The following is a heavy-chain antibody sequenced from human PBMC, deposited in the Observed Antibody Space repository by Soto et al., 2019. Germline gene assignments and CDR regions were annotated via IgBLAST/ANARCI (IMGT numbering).Heavy chain of an antibody. J-gene: IGHJ4*02. D-gene: IGHD3-16*02. CDR2: ISGRGGNT. Sequence: EVQLLESGGGLVQPGGSLRLSCAASGFTFSSYAMSWVRQAPGKGLEWVSAISGRGGNTYYADSVKGRFTISRDNSKNTKYLRMNSLRAENTALYYSSNEGGSYRGGSFDYWGQGTLVTVSS. V-gene: IGHV3-23*01. CDR1: GFTFSSYA. CDR3: SNEGGSYRGGSFDY.